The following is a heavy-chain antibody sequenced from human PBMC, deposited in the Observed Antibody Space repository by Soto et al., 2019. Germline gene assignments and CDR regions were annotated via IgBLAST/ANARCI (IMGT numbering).Heavy chain of an antibody. CDR2: ISGSGDST. J-gene: IGHJ6*02. V-gene: IGHV3-23*01. Sequence: EVQLLESGGGLVQPGGSLRLSCVASGFTFSSYAMSWVRQAPGKGLEWVSAISGSGDSTYYADSVKGRFAISRDNSKNTLYLQMNSLRAEDTAVYYCAKDTYLDYSDSSGYYPWYYYGLDVWGQGTTVTVSS. CDR3: AKDTYLDYSDSSGYYPWYYYGLDV. D-gene: IGHD3-22*01. CDR1: GFTFSSYA.